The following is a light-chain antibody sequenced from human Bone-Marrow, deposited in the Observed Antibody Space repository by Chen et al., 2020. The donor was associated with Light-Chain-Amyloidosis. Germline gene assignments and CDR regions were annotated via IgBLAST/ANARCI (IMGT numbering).Light chain of an antibody. V-gene: IGLV3-25*03. CDR2: RDT. Sequence: YELTQPPSVSVSPGQTARITCSGDDLPTKYAYWYQQTPGQAPVLVIHRDTERPSGISERFSGSSSGTTATLTISGVQAEDEADYHCQSADSSGTYEVIFGGGTKLTVL. CDR3: QSADSSGTYEVI. J-gene: IGLJ2*01. CDR1: DLPTKY.